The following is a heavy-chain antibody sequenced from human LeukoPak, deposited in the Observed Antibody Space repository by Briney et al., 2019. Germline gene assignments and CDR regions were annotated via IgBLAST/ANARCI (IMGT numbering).Heavy chain of an antibody. V-gene: IGHV1-2*02. Sequence: ASVKVSCKASGYTFTAYYMHWVRQAPGQGLEWMGWINPNRGGTDYAQKFQGRVTMTRDTSISTAYMELRRLRSDDTAVYYCARRSDYGSNWFDPWGQGTLVSVSS. D-gene: IGHD4-17*01. CDR1: GYTFTAYY. J-gene: IGHJ5*02. CDR3: ARRSDYGSNWFDP. CDR2: INPNRGGT.